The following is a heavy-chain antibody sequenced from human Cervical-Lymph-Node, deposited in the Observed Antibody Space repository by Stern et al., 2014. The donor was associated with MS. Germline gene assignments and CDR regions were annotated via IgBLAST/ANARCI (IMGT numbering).Heavy chain of an antibody. V-gene: IGHV1-3*01. CDR3: ARSGLDFYDPNYSVGYNWFDP. J-gene: IGHJ5*02. D-gene: IGHD5-12*01. CDR2: ISPGNGHT. CDR1: GYNFKIYV. Sequence: QVQLVQSGAEVKKPGASMKVSCETSGYNFKIYVIHWLRQAPGQRPEWMGWISPGNGHTKSAQKFQGRLTMTRDTSANTAYMELSSLTSEDTAVYFCARSGLDFYDPNYSVGYNWFDPWGPGTLVTVSS.